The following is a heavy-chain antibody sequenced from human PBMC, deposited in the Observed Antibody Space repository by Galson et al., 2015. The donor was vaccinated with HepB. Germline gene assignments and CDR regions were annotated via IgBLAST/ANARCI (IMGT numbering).Heavy chain of an antibody. CDR1: GGSISSSSYY. Sequence: TLSLTCTVPGGSISSSSYYWGWNRQPPGKGLEWIGSIYYSGSTYYNPSLKSRVTITVDTSKNQFSLKLSSVTAADTAVYYCASLHDSSGYIFGWGYFDYWGQGTLGTVSS. CDR2: IYYSGST. CDR3: ASLHDSSGYIFGWGYFDY. D-gene: IGHD3-22*01. V-gene: IGHV4-39*01. J-gene: IGHJ4*02.